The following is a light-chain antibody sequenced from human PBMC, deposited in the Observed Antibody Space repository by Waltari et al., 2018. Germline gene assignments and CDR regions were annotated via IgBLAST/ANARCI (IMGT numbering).Light chain of an antibody. Sequence: EVVMTQSPAILSVSPGERATLSCRASQSVTTNLAGYHQKPGQAPRLLIFGASTRATGVPARFSGSGSGTDFTLTISDLQSDDFAVYYCQQSDNWPPITFGQGTRLEIK. CDR1: QSVTTN. CDR2: GAS. J-gene: IGKJ5*01. CDR3: QQSDNWPPIT. V-gene: IGKV3-15*01.